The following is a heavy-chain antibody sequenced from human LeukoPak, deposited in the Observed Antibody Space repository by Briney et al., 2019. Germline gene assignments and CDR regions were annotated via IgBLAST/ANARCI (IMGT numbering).Heavy chain of an antibody. CDR1: GFSFSIFA. CDR2: IGGSGTTT. V-gene: IGHV3-23*01. Sequence: GGSPRLSCAASGFSFSIFAINWVRQAPGKGLEWVSGIGGSGTTTYYADSVKGRFTISRDNSKNTVFLQLSSLSAEDTALYYCARGRGGSGNYYFDYWGQGTLVIASS. J-gene: IGHJ4*02. CDR3: ARGRGGSGNYYFDY. D-gene: IGHD3-10*01.